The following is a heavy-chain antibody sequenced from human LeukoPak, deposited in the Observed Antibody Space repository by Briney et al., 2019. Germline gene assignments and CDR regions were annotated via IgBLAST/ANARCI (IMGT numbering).Heavy chain of an antibody. CDR2: TNSGRTST. D-gene: IGHD2-8*01. Sequence: SGWSLRLSCATSGFPFSDFSMSWVRQAPGKGLEWISTTNSGRTSTYYAESVKGRFTISRDNSKNTLYLQMSSLRVEGTAVYYCAKQSYARSLGEGGPGTLVSVSS. V-gene: IGHV3-23*01. CDR3: AKQSYARSLGE. CDR1: GFPFSDFS. J-gene: IGHJ4*02.